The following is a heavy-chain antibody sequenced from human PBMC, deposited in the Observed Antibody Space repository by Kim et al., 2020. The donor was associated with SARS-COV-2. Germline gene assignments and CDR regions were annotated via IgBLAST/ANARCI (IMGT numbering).Heavy chain of an antibody. CDR3: ARGGVATALGGDDY. Sequence: RKLQGRVTVTRDTSTSTVYMELSSLRSEDTAVYYCARGGVATALGGDDYWGQGTLVTVSS. D-gene: IGHD5-12*01. V-gene: IGHV1-46*04. J-gene: IGHJ4*02.